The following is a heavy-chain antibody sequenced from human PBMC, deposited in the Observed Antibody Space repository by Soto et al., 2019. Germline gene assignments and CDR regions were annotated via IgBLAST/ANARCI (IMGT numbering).Heavy chain of an antibody. J-gene: IGHJ6*02. CDR1: GFAVSSNY. D-gene: IGHD1-7*01. V-gene: IGHV3-66*01. Sequence: EVQLVESGGDLVQPGGSLRLSCAASGFAVSSNYMTWVRQAPGKGLEWVSVIHSGGDTHYADSVRGRFTISRDNSKTTLYLQMNCLRAEDTAVYYWARSRTGAKYGGMDVWGQGTTVTVSS. CDR3: ARSRTGAKYGGMDV. CDR2: IHSGGDT.